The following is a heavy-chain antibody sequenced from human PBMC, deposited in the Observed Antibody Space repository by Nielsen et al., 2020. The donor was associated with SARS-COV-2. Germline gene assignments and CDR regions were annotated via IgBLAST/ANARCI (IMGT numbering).Heavy chain of an antibody. CDR1: GFSVSNNY. CDR2: IYSGGST. CDR3: ARVTSSSWIYYFDY. J-gene: IGHJ4*02. D-gene: IGHD6-13*01. V-gene: IGHV3-53*01. Sequence: GESLKISCAASGFSVSNNYMSWVRQAPGKGLEWLSVIYSGGSTYYADSVKGRFTISRDISENTLYLQMNSLRAEDTAVYYCARVTSSSWIYYFDYWGQGTLVTVSS.